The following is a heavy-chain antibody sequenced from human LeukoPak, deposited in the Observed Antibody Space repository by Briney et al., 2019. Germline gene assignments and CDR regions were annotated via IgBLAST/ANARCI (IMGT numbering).Heavy chain of an antibody. D-gene: IGHD1-26*01. CDR3: ARASGSYPGDAFDI. J-gene: IGHJ3*02. Sequence: ASVKVSCKASGYTFTGYYMHWVRQAPGQGLEWMGWINPNSGGTNYAQKFQGWVTMTRDTSISTAYMELSRLRSDDTAVYYCARASGSYPGDAFDIWGQGTMVTVSS. V-gene: IGHV1-2*04. CDR1: GYTFTGYY. CDR2: INPNSGGT.